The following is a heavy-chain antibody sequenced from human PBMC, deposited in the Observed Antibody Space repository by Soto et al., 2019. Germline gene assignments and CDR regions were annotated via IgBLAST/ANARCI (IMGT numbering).Heavy chain of an antibody. CDR2: ISYDGSNK. V-gene: IGHV3-30*18. J-gene: IGHJ4*02. Sequence: QVPLVESGGGVVQPGRSLRLSCAASGFTFSSYGMHWVRQAPGKGLEWVGVISYDGSNKYYADSVKGRFTISRDNSKNTLYLQMNSLRAEDTAVYYCAKDRRIAVAGTFDYWGQGTLVTVSS. CDR1: GFTFSSYG. D-gene: IGHD6-19*01. CDR3: AKDRRIAVAGTFDY.